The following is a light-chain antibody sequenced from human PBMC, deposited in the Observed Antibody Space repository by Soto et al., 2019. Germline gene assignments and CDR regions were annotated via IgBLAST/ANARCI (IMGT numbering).Light chain of an antibody. V-gene: IGLV1-47*01. CDR3: AAWDDSLSVNYV. CDR2: RNN. CDR1: SSNIGSNY. J-gene: IGLJ1*01. Sequence: QSVLTQQPSASGTPGQRVTISCSGSSSNIGSNYVYWYQQLPGTAPKLLIYRNNQRPSGVPDRFSGSKSGTSASLAISGLRSEDEADYYCAAWDDSLSVNYVFGTGTKVTVL.